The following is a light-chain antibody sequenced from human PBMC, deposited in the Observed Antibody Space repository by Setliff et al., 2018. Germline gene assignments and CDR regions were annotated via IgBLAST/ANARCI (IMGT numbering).Light chain of an antibody. J-gene: IGLJ1*01. CDR3: SSYTSRTTLDV. Sequence: QSALTQPASVSGSPGQSIAISCTGTSSDVGGYNHVSWYQQHPGKAPNLMIYEVSNRPSGVSNRFSDSKSGNTASLTISGLQAEDEADYYCSSYTSRTTLDVFGTGTKVTVL. CDR1: SSDVGGYNH. CDR2: EVS. V-gene: IGLV2-14*01.